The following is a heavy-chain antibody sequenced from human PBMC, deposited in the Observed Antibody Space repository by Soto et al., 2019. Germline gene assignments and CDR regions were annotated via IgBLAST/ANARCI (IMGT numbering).Heavy chain of an antibody. Sequence: SVTLSLTCTVSGGSVSSGGYYWSWIRQPPGKGLEWIGYIYYSGGTNYNPSLNSRLTISVDTSKNQFSLKLRSVTAADTAVYYCARGGAPYNWFDPWGQGTLVTVSS. CDR2: IYYSGGT. V-gene: IGHV4-61*08. J-gene: IGHJ5*02. CDR1: GGSVSSGGYY. CDR3: ARGGAPYNWFDP. D-gene: IGHD3-16*01.